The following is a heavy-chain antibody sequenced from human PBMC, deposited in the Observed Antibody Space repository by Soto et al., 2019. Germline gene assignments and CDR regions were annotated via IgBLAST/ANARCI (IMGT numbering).Heavy chain of an antibody. D-gene: IGHD2-21*01. Sequence: SVKGSCKASGYTFTDYFINWVRQAPVQGLEWIGWINPYSGGADLSQKFQGRVTMTRDTSISTAYMEVSSLRSDDTAVFYCARLMHYSHSGGSSHSGFDMWGQGTLVTVSS. CDR3: ARLMHYSHSGGSSHSGFDM. J-gene: IGHJ3*02. V-gene: IGHV1-2*02. CDR2: INPYSGGA. CDR1: GYTFTDYF.